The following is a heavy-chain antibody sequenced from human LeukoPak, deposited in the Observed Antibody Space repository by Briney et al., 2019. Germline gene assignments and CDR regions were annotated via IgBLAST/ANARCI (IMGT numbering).Heavy chain of an antibody. Sequence: GGSLRLSCAASGFTFSSYSMTWVRQAPGKGLEWFSLIYSGGSTYYAASVKGRFTISRDNSKNTLYLQMNSLRAEDTAVYYCAKGAIAALNAYFDYWGQGTLVTVSS. D-gene: IGHD2-15*01. CDR2: IYSGGST. V-gene: IGHV3-23*03. J-gene: IGHJ4*02. CDR3: AKGAIAALNAYFDY. CDR1: GFTFSSYS.